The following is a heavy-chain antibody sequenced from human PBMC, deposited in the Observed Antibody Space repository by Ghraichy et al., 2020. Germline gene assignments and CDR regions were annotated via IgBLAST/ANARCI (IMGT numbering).Heavy chain of an antibody. D-gene: IGHD3-10*01. Sequence: SETLSLTCTVSGGSISSYYWSWIRQPPGNGLEWIGYIYYSGSTNYNPSLKSRVTISVDTSKNQFSLKLSSVTAADTAVYYCARRAGVASGSNAFDIWGQGTMVTVSS. V-gene: IGHV4-59*01. CDR2: IYYSGST. CDR3: ARRAGVASGSNAFDI. J-gene: IGHJ3*02. CDR1: GGSISSYY.